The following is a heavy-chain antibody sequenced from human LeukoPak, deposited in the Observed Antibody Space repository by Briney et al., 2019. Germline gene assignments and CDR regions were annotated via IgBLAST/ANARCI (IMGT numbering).Heavy chain of an antibody. Sequence: KPSETLSLTCTVSGGSISSSSYYWGWIRQPPGKGLEWIGSIYYSGSTYYNPSLKSRATISVDTSKNQFSLKLSSVTAADTAVYYCARRGYDILTGYYKGYYFDYWGQGTLVTVSS. D-gene: IGHD3-9*01. J-gene: IGHJ4*02. CDR2: IYYSGST. V-gene: IGHV4-39*01. CDR3: ARRGYDILTGYYKGYYFDY. CDR1: GGSISSSSYY.